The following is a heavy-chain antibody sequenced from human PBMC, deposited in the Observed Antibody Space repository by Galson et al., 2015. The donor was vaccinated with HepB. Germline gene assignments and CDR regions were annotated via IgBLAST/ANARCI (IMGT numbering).Heavy chain of an antibody. D-gene: IGHD5-18*01. CDR1: GFTFSDHC. CDR2: TRNKANSYTT. J-gene: IGHJ4*02. CDR3: ARRGYSGYFDY. V-gene: IGHV3-72*01. Sequence: SLRLSCAASGFTFSDHCMDWVRQAPGKGLEWVGRTRNKANSYTTEYAASVKGRFTISRDDSKNSLYLQMNSLKTEDTAVYYCARRGYSGYFDYWGQGTLVTVSS.